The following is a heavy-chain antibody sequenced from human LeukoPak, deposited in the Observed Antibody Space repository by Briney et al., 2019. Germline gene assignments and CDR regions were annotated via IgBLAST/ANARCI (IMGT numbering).Heavy chain of an antibody. V-gene: IGHV3-11*01. CDR2: ISSSGSTI. CDR1: GFTFSDYY. Sequence: GGSLRPSSAASGFTFSDYYISWIRQAPGKGLEWVSYISSSGSTIYYADSVKGRFTISRDNAKNSLYLQMNSLRAEDTAVYYWARFRMSRAGIGLKDYWGQRTLVTVSS. D-gene: IGHD6-19*01. J-gene: IGHJ4*02. CDR3: ARFRMSRAGIGLKDY.